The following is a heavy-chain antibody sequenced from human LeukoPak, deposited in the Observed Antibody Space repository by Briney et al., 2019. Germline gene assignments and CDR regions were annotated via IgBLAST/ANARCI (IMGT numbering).Heavy chain of an antibody. V-gene: IGHV3-33*01. CDR2: IWYDGSNK. J-gene: IGHJ4*02. Sequence: PGGSLRLSCAASGFTFSTYGMHWVRPAPGKGLEWVAVIWYDGSNKYYIDSVRGRFTISRDNSRNTLYLQMNSLRAEDTAVYYCARGFDSGYDFGYWGQGTLVTVSS. CDR1: GFTFSTYG. CDR3: ARGFDSGYDFGY. D-gene: IGHD5-12*01.